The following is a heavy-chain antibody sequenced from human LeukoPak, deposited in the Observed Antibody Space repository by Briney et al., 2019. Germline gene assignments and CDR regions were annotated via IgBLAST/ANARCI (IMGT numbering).Heavy chain of an antibody. V-gene: IGHV3-7*01. Sequence: GGSLRLSCAASGFTFSSYWMSWVRQAPGKGLEWVANIKQDGSEKYYVDSVKGRFTISRDKAKNSLYLQMNSLRVEDTAVYYCARDKITIFGVVIWYFDLWGRGTLVTVSS. J-gene: IGHJ2*01. CDR1: GFTFSSYW. CDR2: IKQDGSEK. D-gene: IGHD3-3*01. CDR3: ARDKITIFGVVIWYFDL.